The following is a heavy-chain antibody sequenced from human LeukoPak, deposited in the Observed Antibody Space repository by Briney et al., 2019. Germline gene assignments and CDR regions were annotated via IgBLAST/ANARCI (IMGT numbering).Heavy chain of an antibody. CDR2: IHYSGST. D-gene: IGHD2-2*02. J-gene: IGHJ4*02. CDR3: ARLRPLLDQLLYFAFDS. CDR1: NGSISSHF. Sequence: SETLSLTCSVSNGSISSHFWTWLRQPPGKGLEWIGHIHYSGSTNYKPSLKSRVTMSLDTSKNQFSLKLTSVTAADTAIFYCARLRPLLDQLLYFAFDSWGQGTLVTVSS. V-gene: IGHV4-59*11.